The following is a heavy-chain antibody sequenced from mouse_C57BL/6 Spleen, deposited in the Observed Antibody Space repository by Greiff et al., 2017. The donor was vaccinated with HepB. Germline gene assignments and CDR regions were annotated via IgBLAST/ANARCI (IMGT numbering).Heavy chain of an antibody. J-gene: IGHJ3*01. V-gene: IGHV5-17*01. Sequence: EVKLMESGGGLVKPGGSLKLSCAASGFTFSDYGMHWVRQAPEKGLEWVAYISSGSSTIYYADTVKGRFTISRDNAKNTLFLQMTSLRSEDTAMYYCAKRLLSWFAYWGQGTLVTVSA. CDR3: AKRLLSWFAY. CDR1: GFTFSDYG. CDR2: ISSGSSTI. D-gene: IGHD1-1*01.